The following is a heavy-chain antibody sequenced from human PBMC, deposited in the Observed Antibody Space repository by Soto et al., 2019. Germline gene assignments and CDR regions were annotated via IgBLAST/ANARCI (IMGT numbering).Heavy chain of an antibody. CDR1: GYTFSNYG. D-gene: IGHD6-19*01. Sequence: QVQLVQSGAEVKKPGASVKVSCTASGYTFSNYGITWVRQAPGQGLEWMGWISAYNGDTNYAQKLQGRVNLMTDTSTSTAYMELRSLRSDDTAVYFCARIEGVAGAPYYYYMDVWGKGTAVTVSS. CDR2: ISAYNGDT. CDR3: ARIEGVAGAPYYYYMDV. V-gene: IGHV1-18*01. J-gene: IGHJ6*03.